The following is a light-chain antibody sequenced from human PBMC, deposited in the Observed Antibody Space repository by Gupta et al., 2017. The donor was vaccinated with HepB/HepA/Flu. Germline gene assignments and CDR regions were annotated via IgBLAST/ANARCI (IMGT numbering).Light chain of an antibody. Sequence: QSVLTQPPSASGTPGPRLTISCSGSSSNVGRNNVYWYQQLPGTAPKLRRYNDYQRPSGVPDRFSGSKSGTSASLAISGLRSEDEADYYCAAWDNSLSAYVFGTGTWVTVL. CDR2: NDY. CDR1: SSNVGRNN. CDR3: AAWDNSLSAYV. V-gene: IGLV1-47*02. J-gene: IGLJ1*01.